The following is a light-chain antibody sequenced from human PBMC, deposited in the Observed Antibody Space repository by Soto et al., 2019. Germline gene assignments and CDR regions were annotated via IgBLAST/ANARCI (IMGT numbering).Light chain of an antibody. CDR1: SSDVGGYNY. V-gene: IGLV2-14*01. CDR2: EVS. Sequence: QSALTQPASVSGSPGQSITISCTGTSSDVGGYNYVSWYQQHPGKAPKLMIYEVSNRPSGVSNRFSGSKSGNTASLTISGLQAEDEADYYCSSYTSRSTLDYVFGSGTKVTFL. J-gene: IGLJ1*01. CDR3: SSYTSRSTLDYV.